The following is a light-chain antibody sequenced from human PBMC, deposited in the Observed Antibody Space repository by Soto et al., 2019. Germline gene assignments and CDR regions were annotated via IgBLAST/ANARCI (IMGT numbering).Light chain of an antibody. CDR2: DTS. V-gene: IGKV3D-20*01. CDR3: QQYGSSPPYN. CDR1: QTISTKY. J-gene: IGKJ2*01. Sequence: EIVLTQSPATLSLSPGERATLSCGASQTISTKYLAWYQQKPGLAPRLLIYDTSTRTTGIPDRFRGSGSGTDFTLTISRRELEDFAMYYCQQYGSSPPYNFGQGTKLEIK.